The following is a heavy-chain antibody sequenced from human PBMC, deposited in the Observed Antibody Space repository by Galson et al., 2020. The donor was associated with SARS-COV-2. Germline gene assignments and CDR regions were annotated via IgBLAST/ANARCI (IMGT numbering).Heavy chain of an antibody. CDR2: IIPIFGTA. D-gene: IGHD5-12*01. J-gene: IGHJ6*03. CDR3: ARAGWGSGYDYLNYYYYYMDV. V-gene: IGHV1-69*13. Sequence: SVKVSCKASGGTFSSYAISWVRQAPGQGLEWMGGIIPIFGTANYAQKFQGRVTITADESTSTAYMELSSLRSEDTAVYYCARAGWGSGYDYLNYYYYYMDVWGKGTTVTVSS. CDR1: GGTFSSYA.